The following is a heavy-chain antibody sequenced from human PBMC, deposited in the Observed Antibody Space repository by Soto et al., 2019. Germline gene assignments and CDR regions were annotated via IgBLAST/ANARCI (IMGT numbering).Heavy chain of an antibody. D-gene: IGHD6-13*01. V-gene: IGHV3-74*01. Sequence: GGSLRLSCAASGFTFSSYWMHWVRQAPGKGLVWVSRVDSDGSSTSYADSVKGRFTISRDNAKNTLYLQMNSLRAEDTAIYYCACGIPTAEVVFDYWGQGTLVTVSS. CDR2: VDSDGSST. J-gene: IGHJ4*02. CDR3: ACGIPTAEVVFDY. CDR1: GFTFSSYW.